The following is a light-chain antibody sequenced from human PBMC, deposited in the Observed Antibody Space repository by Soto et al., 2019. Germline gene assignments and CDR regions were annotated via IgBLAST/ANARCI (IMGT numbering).Light chain of an antibody. Sequence: AIRMTQSPSSLSASTGDRVTITCRASQGISSYLAWYQQKPGKAPRLLIYQTSTLQGGVPSRFSGSGSGTDFTLTISSLQPEDFATYYCQQSYSTPITLGQGTRLEIK. CDR3: QQSYSTPIT. CDR1: QGISSY. CDR2: QTS. V-gene: IGKV1-8*01. J-gene: IGKJ5*01.